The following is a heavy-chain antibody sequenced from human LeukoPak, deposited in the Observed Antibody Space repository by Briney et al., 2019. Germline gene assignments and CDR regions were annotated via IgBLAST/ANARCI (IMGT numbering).Heavy chain of an antibody. CDR2: IYSSGST. J-gene: IGHJ3*02. CDR3: ARSDGYGLVGI. D-gene: IGHD3-10*01. CDR1: GVSISSGSNY. Sequence: PSETLSLTCRVSGVSISSGSNYWGWIRQPPGKTLEWIGSIYSSGSTYYNSSLKNRVIILIDTAKNHFSLNLSSVTAADTAVYYCARSDGYGLVGIWGQGTMVTVSS. V-gene: IGHV4-39*07.